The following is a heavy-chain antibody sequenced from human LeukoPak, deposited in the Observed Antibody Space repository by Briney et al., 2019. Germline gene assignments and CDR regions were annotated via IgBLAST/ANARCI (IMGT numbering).Heavy chain of an antibody. CDR3: ARSDDYGDYLVGYFDY. V-gene: IGHV4-59*01. CDR1: GASISSYY. Sequence: SETLSLTCTVSGASISSYYWSWIRQPPGRGLEWIGFMYYSRSTNYNPSLKSRVTLSVDTSKNQFSLKVSSVTAADTAVYYCARSDDYGDYLVGYFDYWGQGTLVTVSS. J-gene: IGHJ4*02. D-gene: IGHD4-17*01. CDR2: MYYSRST.